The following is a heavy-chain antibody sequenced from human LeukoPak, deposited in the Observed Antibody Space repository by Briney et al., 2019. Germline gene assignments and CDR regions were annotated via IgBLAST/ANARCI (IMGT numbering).Heavy chain of an antibody. D-gene: IGHD1-26*01. Sequence: PGGSLRLSCAASGFTFSSNSMNWFRQAPGKGLEWVSSISSSSSYIYYADSVKGRFTISRDNAKNSLYLQMNSLRAEDTAVYYCARDEVGAKSPWGQGTLVTVSS. V-gene: IGHV3-21*01. CDR1: GFTFSSNS. CDR2: ISSSSSYI. CDR3: ARDEVGAKSP. J-gene: IGHJ5*02.